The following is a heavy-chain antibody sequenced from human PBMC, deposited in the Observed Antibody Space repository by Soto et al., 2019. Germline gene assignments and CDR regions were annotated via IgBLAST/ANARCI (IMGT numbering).Heavy chain of an antibody. V-gene: IGHV1-18*01. Sequence: ASVTVSCKASGYTFTSYGISWVRQAPGQGLEWMGWISAYNGNTNYAQKLQGRVTMTTDTSTSTAYMELRSLRSDDTAVYYCARGRITMVRGVQDAFDIWGQGTMVTVSS. J-gene: IGHJ3*02. CDR3: ARGRITMVRGVQDAFDI. CDR1: GYTFTSYG. CDR2: ISAYNGNT. D-gene: IGHD3-10*01.